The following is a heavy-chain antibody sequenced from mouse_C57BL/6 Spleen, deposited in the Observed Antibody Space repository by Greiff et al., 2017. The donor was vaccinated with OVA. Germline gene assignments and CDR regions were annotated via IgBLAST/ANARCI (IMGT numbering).Heavy chain of an antibody. CDR1: GYTFTSYW. CDR2: IDPSDSYT. CDR3: ARMGNWDEGNRDY. Sequence: QVQLQQPGAELVMPGASVKLSCKASGYTFTSYWMHWVKQRPGQGLEWIGEIDPSDSYTNYNQKFKGKSTLTVDKSSSTAYMQLSSLTSEDSAVYYCARMGNWDEGNRDYWGQGTTLTVSS. J-gene: IGHJ2*01. V-gene: IGHV1-69*01. D-gene: IGHD4-1*01.